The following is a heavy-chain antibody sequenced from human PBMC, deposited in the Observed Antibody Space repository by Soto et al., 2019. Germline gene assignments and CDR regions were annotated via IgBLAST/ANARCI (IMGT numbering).Heavy chain of an antibody. CDR3: ARDLXGXDGAGYFDY. CDR2: ISGLNGNT. Sequence: QVHLVQSGVEVKKPGASVKVSCKASGYSFSTYGISWVRQAPGQGLEWMGWISGLNGNTNYAQNLQGRVTMTTDTSTSTAYMELRSLGFDDTAMYYCARDLXGXDGAGYFDYWGQGTLVTVSS. V-gene: IGHV1-18*01. CDR1: GYSFSTYG. J-gene: IGHJ4*02. D-gene: IGHD3-10*01.